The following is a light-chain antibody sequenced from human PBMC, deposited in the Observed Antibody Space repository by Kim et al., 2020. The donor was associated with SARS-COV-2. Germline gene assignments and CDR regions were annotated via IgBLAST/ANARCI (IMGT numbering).Light chain of an antibody. CDR1: SSDIGSFNL. V-gene: IGLV2-23*02. CDR3: CSYAGDYTRV. Sequence: QSVLTQPASVSGSPGQSITISCTGTSSDIGSFNLVAWYQQHPGKAPKLILYGVTARPSGVSDRFSGSKSGNTASLTISGLQPEDEADYYCCSYAGDYTRVFGTGTKVTVL. CDR2: GVT. J-gene: IGLJ1*01.